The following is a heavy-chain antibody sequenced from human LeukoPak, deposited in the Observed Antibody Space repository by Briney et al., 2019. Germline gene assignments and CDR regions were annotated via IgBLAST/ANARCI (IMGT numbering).Heavy chain of an antibody. V-gene: IGHV3-73*01. Sequence: PGGSLRLSCAASGFTFSGSAMHWVRQASGKGLEWVGRIRSKANSYATAYAASVKGRFTISRDDSKNTAYLQMNSLKTEDTAVYYCTISYYDILTGYSPEPNFDYWGQGTLLTVSS. CDR2: IRSKANSYAT. CDR3: TISYYDILTGYSPEPNFDY. CDR1: GFTFSGSA. D-gene: IGHD3-9*01. J-gene: IGHJ4*02.